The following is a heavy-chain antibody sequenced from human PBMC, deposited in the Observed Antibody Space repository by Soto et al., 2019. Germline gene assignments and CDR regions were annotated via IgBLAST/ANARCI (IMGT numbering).Heavy chain of an antibody. J-gene: IGHJ6*02. D-gene: IGHD2-8*01. Sequence: PGGSLRLSFAASGFTFSTYWMSWVRHAPGKGPEFVANIKEDGGVKNYVDSVRGRFTISRDNAKNSLYLQMNSLRAEDTAVYYCARSIAGVSDYYYGMDVWGQGT. CDR2: IKEDGGVK. V-gene: IGHV3-7*04. CDR3: ARSIAGVSDYYYGMDV. CDR1: GFTFSTYW.